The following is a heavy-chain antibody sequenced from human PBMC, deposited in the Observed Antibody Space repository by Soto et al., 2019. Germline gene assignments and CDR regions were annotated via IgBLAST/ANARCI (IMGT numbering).Heavy chain of an antibody. Sequence: QVQLVQSGAEVKKPGSSVKVSCKASGGTFSSYSINWVRQAPGQGLEWMGEIIPIFGTANYAQKFQGRVTITADESTSTAYMELSRLRSEDTAVYYCARDGGRHSGGIDYWCQGTLVTVSS. V-gene: IGHV1-69*01. CDR2: IIPIFGTA. D-gene: IGHD1-26*01. J-gene: IGHJ4*02. CDR1: GGTFSSYS. CDR3: ARDGGRHSGGIDY.